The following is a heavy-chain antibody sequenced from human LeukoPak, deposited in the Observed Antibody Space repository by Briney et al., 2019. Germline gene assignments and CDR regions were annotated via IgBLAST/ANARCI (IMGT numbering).Heavy chain of an antibody. D-gene: IGHD2-2*01. CDR3: ARAWYCSSTSCSNYFDY. CDR1: GYTFTGYY. Sequence: ASVKVSCKASGYTFTGYYMHWVRQAPGQGLEWMGWINPNSGGTNYAQKFQGRVTITRDKSISTAYMELSRLRSDDTAVYYCARAWYCSSTSCSNYFDYWGQGTLVTVSS. V-gene: IGHV1-2*02. CDR2: INPNSGGT. J-gene: IGHJ4*02.